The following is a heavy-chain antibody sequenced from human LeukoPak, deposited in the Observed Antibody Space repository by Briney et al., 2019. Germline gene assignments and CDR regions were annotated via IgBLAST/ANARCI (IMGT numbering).Heavy chain of an antibody. J-gene: IGHJ4*02. CDR2: TSYDGSNK. CDR3: AKETGGLLRYFDWPLD. V-gene: IGHV3-30-3*01. D-gene: IGHD3-9*01. CDR1: GFTFSSYA. Sequence: PGGSLRLSCAASGFTFSSYAMHWVRQAPGKGLEWVAVTSYDGSNKYYADSVKGRFTISRDNSKNTLYLQMNSLRAEDTAVYYCAKETGGLLRYFDWPLDWGQGTLVTVSS.